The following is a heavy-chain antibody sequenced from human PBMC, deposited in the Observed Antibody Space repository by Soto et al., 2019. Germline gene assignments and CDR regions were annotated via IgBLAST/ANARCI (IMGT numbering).Heavy chain of an antibody. CDR3: ARDAIRNWNYVGIRENWFDP. D-gene: IGHD1-7*01. CDR2: ISAYNGNT. V-gene: IGHV1-18*01. Sequence: ASLKVSCKASGYTFTSYGISWVRQAPGQGLEWMGWISAYNGNTNYAQKLQGRVTMTTDTSTSTAYMELRSLRSDDTAVYYCARDAIRNWNYVGIRENWFDPWGQGTLVTVSS. J-gene: IGHJ5*02. CDR1: GYTFTSYG.